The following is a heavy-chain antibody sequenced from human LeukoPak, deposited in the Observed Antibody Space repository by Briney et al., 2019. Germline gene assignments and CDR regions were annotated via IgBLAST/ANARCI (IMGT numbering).Heavy chain of an antibody. V-gene: IGHV3-21*04. CDR1: GFTFSSYS. J-gene: IGHJ6*03. D-gene: IGHD6-19*01. CDR2: ISSSSSYI. Sequence: GGSLRLSCAASGFTFSSYSMNWVRQAPGKGLEWVSSISSSSSYIYYADSVKGRFTISRDNAKNSLYLQMNSLRAEDTAVYYCARRAVDNSYYYYMDVWGKGTTVTVSS. CDR3: ARRAVDNSYYYYMDV.